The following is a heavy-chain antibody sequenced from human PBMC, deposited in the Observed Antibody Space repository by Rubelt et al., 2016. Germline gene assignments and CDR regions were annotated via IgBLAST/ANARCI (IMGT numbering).Heavy chain of an antibody. J-gene: IGHJ2*01. CDR1: GSTFSSYG. V-gene: IGHV3-33*01. CDR3: ARDRPKKEKYFDL. D-gene: IGHD5-24*01. Sequence: GSTFSSYGMHWVRQAPGKGLEWVAVIWYDGSNKYYADSVKGRFTISRDNSKNTLYLQMNSLRAEDTAVYYCARDRPKKEKYFDLWGRGALVTVSS. CDR2: IWYDGSNK.